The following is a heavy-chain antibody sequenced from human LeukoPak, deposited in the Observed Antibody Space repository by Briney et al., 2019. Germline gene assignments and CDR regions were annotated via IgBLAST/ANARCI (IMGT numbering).Heavy chain of an antibody. CDR2: IYYSGST. CDR1: GASISTYY. Sequence: ASETLSLTCTVSGASISTYYWSWIRQPPGKGLEWIGYIYYSGSTNYNPSLKSRVTISVETSKNQFSLKLSSVTAADTAVYYCARAGINGDYTLFDYWGQGTLVTVSS. CDR3: ARAGINGDYTLFDY. J-gene: IGHJ4*02. V-gene: IGHV4-59*01. D-gene: IGHD4-17*01.